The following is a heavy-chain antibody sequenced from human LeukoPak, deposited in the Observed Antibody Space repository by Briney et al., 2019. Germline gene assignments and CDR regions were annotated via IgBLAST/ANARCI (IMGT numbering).Heavy chain of an antibody. CDR2: IGTAGDT. J-gene: IGHJ5*02. CDR3: ARGHRIRYLDWLYVSPLFDWFDP. Sequence: PGGSLRLSCAASGFTFSSYDMHWVRQATGKGLEWVSAIGTAGDTYYPGSVKGRFTISRENAKNSLYLQMNSLRAGDTAVYYCARGHRIRYLDWLYVSPLFDWFDPWGQGTLVTVSS. V-gene: IGHV3-13*01. D-gene: IGHD3-9*01. CDR1: GFTFSSYD.